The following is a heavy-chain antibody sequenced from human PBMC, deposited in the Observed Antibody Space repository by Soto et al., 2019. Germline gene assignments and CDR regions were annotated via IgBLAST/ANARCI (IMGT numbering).Heavy chain of an antibody. J-gene: IGHJ3*02. CDR3: ARERDGSYLNDAFDI. CDR2: IIPIFGTA. CDR1: GGTFSSYA. D-gene: IGHD1-26*01. Sequence: VKVSCKASGGTFSSYAISWVRQAPGQGLEWMGGIIPIFGTANYAQKFQSRVTITADESTSTAYMELSSLRSEDTAVYYCARERDGSYLNDAFDIWGQGTMVTVSS. V-gene: IGHV1-69*13.